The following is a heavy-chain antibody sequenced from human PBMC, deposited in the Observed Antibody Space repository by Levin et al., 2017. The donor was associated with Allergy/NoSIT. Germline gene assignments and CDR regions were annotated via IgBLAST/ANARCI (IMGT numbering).Heavy chain of an antibody. CDR1: GFTFSSYA. J-gene: IGHJ4*02. D-gene: IGHD1-26*01. V-gene: IGHV3-30*04. CDR3: ARDASGSYSDY. CDR2: ISYDGSNK. Sequence: PGESLKISCAASGFTFSSYAMHWVRQAPGKGLEWVAVISYDGSNKYYADSVKGRFTISRDNSKNTLYLQMNSLRAEDTAVYYCARDASGSYSDYWGQGTLVTVSS.